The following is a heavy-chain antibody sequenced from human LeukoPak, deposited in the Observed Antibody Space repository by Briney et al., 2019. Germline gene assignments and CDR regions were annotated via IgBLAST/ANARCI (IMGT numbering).Heavy chain of an antibody. CDR2: INSDGSST. V-gene: IGHV3-74*01. CDR1: GLTFSPYW. Sequence: GGSLRLSCAASGLTFSPYWMHWVRQAPGKGLVWVSRINSDGSSTTYADSVKGRFTISRDNAKNTLYLQMNILRAEDTVVYYCARARCSRTSCNTESDYWGQGTLVTVSS. J-gene: IGHJ4*02. D-gene: IGHD2-2*01. CDR3: ARARCSRTSCNTESDY.